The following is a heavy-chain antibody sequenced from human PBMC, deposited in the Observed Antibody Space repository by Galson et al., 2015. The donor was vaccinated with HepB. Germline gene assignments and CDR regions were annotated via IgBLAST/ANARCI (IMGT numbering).Heavy chain of an antibody. CDR3: AHAFYSGGWYDSHYFDY. V-gene: IGHV2-5*02. Sequence: PALVKPTQTLTLTCTFSGFSLSTYGVGVGWIRQPPGKALEWLALIYWDGDKRYSPFLERRLSITMDTSKNQVVLTLTNMDPVDTATYYYAHAFYSGGWYDSHYFDYWGQGALVTVSS. D-gene: IGHD6-19*01. J-gene: IGHJ4*02. CDR1: GFSLSTYGVG. CDR2: IYWDGDK.